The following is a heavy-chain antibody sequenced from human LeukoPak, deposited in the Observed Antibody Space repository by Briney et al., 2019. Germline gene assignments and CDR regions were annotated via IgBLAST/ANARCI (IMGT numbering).Heavy chain of an antibody. CDR3: ASDPGVGLLSGLRGLDY. CDR2: ISYDGSNK. J-gene: IGHJ4*02. D-gene: IGHD1-26*01. V-gene: IGHV3-30*04. Sequence: PGGSLRLSCAASGFTFSSCATHWVRQAPGKGLEWVAVISYDGSNKYYADSVKGRFTISRDKSKNTLYLQMNSLRVEDTAMYYCASDPGVGLLSGLRGLDYWGQGALVTVSS. CDR1: GFTFSSCA.